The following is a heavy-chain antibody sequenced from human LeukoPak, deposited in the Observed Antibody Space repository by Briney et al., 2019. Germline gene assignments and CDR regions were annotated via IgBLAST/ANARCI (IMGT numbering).Heavy chain of an antibody. D-gene: IGHD3-16*02. V-gene: IGHV1-69*06. CDR2: IIPIFGTA. CDR3: ARGNLDLYDYVWGSYPDWFDP. Sequence: SVKVSCKASGGTFSSYAISWVGQAPGQGLEWMGGIIPIFGTANYAQKFQGRVTITADKSTSTAYMELSSLRSEDTAVYYCARGNLDLYDYVWGSYPDWFDPWGQGTLVTVSS. CDR1: GGTFSSYA. J-gene: IGHJ5*02.